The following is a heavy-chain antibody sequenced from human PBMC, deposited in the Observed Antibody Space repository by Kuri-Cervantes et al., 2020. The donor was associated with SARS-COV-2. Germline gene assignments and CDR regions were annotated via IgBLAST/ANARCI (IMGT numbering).Heavy chain of an antibody. CDR3: ASRGFHEGATGIDY. D-gene: IGHD1-26*01. CDR1: GGSFSGYY. Sequence: ESLKISCAVYGGSFSGYYWSWIRQPPGKGLEWIGEINHSGSTNYNPSLKSRVTISVDTSKNQFSLKLSSVTAADTAVYYCASRGFHEGATGIDYWGQGTLVTVSS. J-gene: IGHJ4*02. CDR2: INHSGST. V-gene: IGHV4-34*01.